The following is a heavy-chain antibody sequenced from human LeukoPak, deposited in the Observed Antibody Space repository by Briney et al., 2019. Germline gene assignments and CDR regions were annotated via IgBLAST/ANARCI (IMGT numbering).Heavy chain of an antibody. Sequence: ASVKVSCKASGYTFASHYMHWVRQAPGQGLEWMGIINPSGVSTTEAQKFQGRVTMTRDTSTSTVYKELSSLRSEDTAVYYCGRLNCGGACQSWYFDLWGRGTLVTVSS. J-gene: IGHJ2*01. V-gene: IGHV1-46*01. CDR3: GRLNCGGACQSWYFDL. D-gene: IGHD2-21*01. CDR1: GYTFASHY. CDR2: INPSGVST.